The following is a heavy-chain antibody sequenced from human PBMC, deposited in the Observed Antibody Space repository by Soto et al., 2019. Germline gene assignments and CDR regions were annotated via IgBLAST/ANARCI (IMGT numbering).Heavy chain of an antibody. Sequence: QLQLQESGPGLVKPSETLSLTCTVSGGSISSSSYYWGWIRQPPGKGLEWIGSIYYSGSTYFNPSLKSRVTIFVDTSKNLFSLMLCSVTAADTAVYYCATQTYVRSWFDPWGQGTLVTVSS. V-gene: IGHV4-39*01. CDR2: IYYSGST. J-gene: IGHJ5*02. D-gene: IGHD3-16*01. CDR3: ATQTYVRSWFDP. CDR1: GGSISSSSYY.